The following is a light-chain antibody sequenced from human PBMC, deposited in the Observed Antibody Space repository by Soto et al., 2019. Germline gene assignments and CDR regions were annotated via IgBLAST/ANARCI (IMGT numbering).Light chain of an antibody. CDR2: GAS. CDR1: QSVSSSS. V-gene: IGKV3-20*01. CDR3: QQYGSSTRT. Sequence: EIVLTQSPGTLSLSPGERATLSCRASQSVSSSSLAWYQQKTGQAPRLLSYGASSRATGIPDRFVGSGSGTDITRTLSRLEPQDFALDSCQQYGSSTRTFGQGTKVDSK. J-gene: IGKJ1*01.